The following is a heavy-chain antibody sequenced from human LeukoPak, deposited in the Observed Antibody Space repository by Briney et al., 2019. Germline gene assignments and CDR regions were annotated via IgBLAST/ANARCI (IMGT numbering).Heavy chain of an antibody. V-gene: IGHV3-30*18. CDR1: GFTFSSYG. D-gene: IGHD6-25*01. Sequence: SGGSLRLSCAASGFTFSSYGMHWVRQAPGKGLEWVAVISYDGSNKYYADSVKGRFTISRDNSKNTLYLQMNSLRAEDTAVYYCAKAGGDIAALFDYWGQVTLVTVSS. J-gene: IGHJ4*02. CDR2: ISYDGSNK. CDR3: AKAGGDIAALFDY.